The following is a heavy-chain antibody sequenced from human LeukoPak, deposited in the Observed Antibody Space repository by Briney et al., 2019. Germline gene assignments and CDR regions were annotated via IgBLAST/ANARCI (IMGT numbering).Heavy chain of an antibody. CDR2: ISWNSGSI. Sequence: GRSLRLSCAASGFTFDDYAMHWVRQAPGKGLEWVSGISWNSGSIGYADSVKGRFTISRDNAKNSLYLQMNSLRAEDTALYYCARDPAGSYLSFDYWGQGTLVTVSS. J-gene: IGHJ4*02. D-gene: IGHD1-26*01. CDR1: GFTFDDYA. CDR3: ARDPAGSYLSFDY. V-gene: IGHV3-9*01.